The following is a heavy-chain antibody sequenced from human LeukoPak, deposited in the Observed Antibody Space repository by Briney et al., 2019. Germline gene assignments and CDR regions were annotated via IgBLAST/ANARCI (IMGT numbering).Heavy chain of an antibody. CDR1: GGTFSSYA. D-gene: IGHD1-26*01. Sequence: ASVKVSCKASGGTFSSYAISWVRQAPGQGLEWMGGIIPIFGTANYAQKFQGRVTITADESTSTAYMELSSLRSEDTAVYYCARVQGIVGAMAFDYWGQGTLVTVSS. J-gene: IGHJ4*02. V-gene: IGHV1-69*13. CDR2: IIPIFGTA. CDR3: ARVQGIVGAMAFDY.